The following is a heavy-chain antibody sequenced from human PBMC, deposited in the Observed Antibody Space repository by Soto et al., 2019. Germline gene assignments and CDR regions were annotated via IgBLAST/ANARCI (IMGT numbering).Heavy chain of an antibody. Sequence: EVQLVESGGGLIQPGGSLRLSCAASGFTVSSNYMSWVRQAPGKGLEWVSVIYSGSSTYYADSVKGRFTISRDNSKNTLYRQMNSLRAEDTAVYYCARAGRLDLFDYWGQGTLVTVSS. V-gene: IGHV3-53*01. CDR1: GFTVSSNY. CDR2: IYSGSST. J-gene: IGHJ4*02. D-gene: IGHD1-1*01. CDR3: ARAGRLDLFDY.